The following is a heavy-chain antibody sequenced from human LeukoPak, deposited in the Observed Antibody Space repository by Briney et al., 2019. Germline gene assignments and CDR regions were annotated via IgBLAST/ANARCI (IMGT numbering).Heavy chain of an antibody. D-gene: IGHD6-13*01. CDR2: TYYRSKWYN. V-gene: IGHV6-1*01. J-gene: IGHJ1*01. CDR1: GDSVSSNSAA. Sequence: SQTLSLTCAISGDSVSSNSAAWNWIRQSPSRGLEWLGRTYYRSKWYNDYAVSVKSRITINPDTSKNQFSLQLNSVTPEDTAVYYCARGDPAAGTDGEYFQHWGQGTLVTVSS. CDR3: ARGDPAAGTDGEYFQH.